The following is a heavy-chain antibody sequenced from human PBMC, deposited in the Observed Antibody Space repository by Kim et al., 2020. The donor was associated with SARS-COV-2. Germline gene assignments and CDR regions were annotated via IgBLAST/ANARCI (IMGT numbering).Heavy chain of an antibody. D-gene: IGHD6-13*01. Sequence: SVKVSCKASGGTFSSYAISWVRQAPGQGLEWMGGIIPIFGTANYAQKFQGRVTITADESTSTAYMELSSLRSEDTAVYYCASEIWSSSWERPDWGQGTLVTVSS. CDR1: GGTFSSYA. CDR2: IIPIFGTA. V-gene: IGHV1-69*13. J-gene: IGHJ4*02. CDR3: ASEIWSSSWERPD.